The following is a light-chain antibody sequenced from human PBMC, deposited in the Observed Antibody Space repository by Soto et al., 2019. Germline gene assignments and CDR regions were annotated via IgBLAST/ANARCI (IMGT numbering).Light chain of an antibody. CDR1: QTIYKY. CDR2: PAT. V-gene: IGKV1-39*01. Sequence: IQRTQSPSSVSGSRGDRVTISCRATQTIYKYVSIYQQEPGKPPHLLNDPATTLQSGVPSRFNGSGSGTDVTHTISSLQPEDFATYYYQQSYRTPALTSGHATRLEI. J-gene: IGKJ5*01. CDR3: QQSYRTPALT.